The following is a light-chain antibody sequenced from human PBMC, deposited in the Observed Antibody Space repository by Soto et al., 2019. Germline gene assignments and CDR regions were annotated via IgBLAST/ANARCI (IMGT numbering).Light chain of an antibody. CDR3: CSYAGTYTLWV. CDR2: DVT. CDR1: SSDVGGYNY. J-gene: IGLJ3*02. Sequence: QSALTQPRSVSGSPGQSVAISCTGTSSDVGGYNYVSWYQQHPGKAPKLIIYDVTKRPSGVPDRFSGSKSGNTASLTISGLQAEDEADYYCCSYAGTYTLWVFGGGTMVTVL. V-gene: IGLV2-11*01.